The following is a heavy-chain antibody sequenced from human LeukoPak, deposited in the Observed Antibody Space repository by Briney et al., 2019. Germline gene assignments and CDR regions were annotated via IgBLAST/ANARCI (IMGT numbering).Heavy chain of an antibody. Sequence: GSLRLSCAASGFTFSSYAMSWVRQAPGKGLEWVSAISGSGGSTYYADSVKGRFTISRDNSKNTLYLQMYSLRAEDTAVYYCAKGSRGSTSCYVDYWGQGTLVTVSS. J-gene: IGHJ4*02. CDR3: AKGSRGSTSCYVDY. D-gene: IGHD2-2*01. V-gene: IGHV3-23*01. CDR1: GFTFSSYA. CDR2: ISGSGGST.